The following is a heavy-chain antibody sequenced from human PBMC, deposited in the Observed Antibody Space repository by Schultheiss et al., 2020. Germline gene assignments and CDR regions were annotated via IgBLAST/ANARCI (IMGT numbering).Heavy chain of an antibody. V-gene: IGHV3-21*01. CDR3: ARSGTYYFDY. CDR2: ISSSSSYI. Sequence: GGSLRLSCAASGFTFSSYGMHWVRQAPGKGLEWVSSISSSSSYIYYADSVKGRFTISRDNSKNTLYLQMNSLRAEDTAVYYCARSGTYYFDYWGQGTLVTVSS. J-gene: IGHJ4*02. CDR1: GFTFSSYG. D-gene: IGHD1-26*01.